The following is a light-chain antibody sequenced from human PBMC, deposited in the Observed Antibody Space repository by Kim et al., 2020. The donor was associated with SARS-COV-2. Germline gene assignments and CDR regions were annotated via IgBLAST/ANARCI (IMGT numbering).Light chain of an antibody. CDR1: NSQTKK. CDR3: QVWDSGTWV. V-gene: IGLV3-9*01. CDR2: KDS. J-gene: IGLJ3*02. Sequence: SVALGQTARLTCGGNNSQTKKVHWYRQKPGQAPVLVMYKDSKRPSGIPERFSGSNSGNTATLTITRAQAGDEADYYCQVWDSGTWVFGGGTKLTVL.